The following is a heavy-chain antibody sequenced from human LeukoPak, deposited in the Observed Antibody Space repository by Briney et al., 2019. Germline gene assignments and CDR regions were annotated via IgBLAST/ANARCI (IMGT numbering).Heavy chain of an antibody. D-gene: IGHD3-16*01. CDR1: GGTFSSYA. J-gene: IGHJ4*02. Sequence: ASVKVSCKASGGTFSSYAISWVRQDPGQGLEWMGGIIPIFGTANYAQKFQGRVTITADESTSTAYMELSSLRSEDTAVYYCARDGPETGGDWGQGTLVTVSS. CDR2: IIPIFGTA. V-gene: IGHV1-69*13. CDR3: ARDGPETGGD.